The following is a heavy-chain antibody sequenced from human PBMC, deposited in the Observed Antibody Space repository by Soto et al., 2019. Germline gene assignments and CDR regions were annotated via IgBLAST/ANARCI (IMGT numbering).Heavy chain of an antibody. J-gene: IGHJ3*02. CDR2: INGGSSTT. V-gene: IGHV3-23*01. CDR1: GFTFSSYA. D-gene: IGHD1-26*01. CDR3: ARVIMGAMVHAFEI. Sequence: EVQLLESGGDLVQPGGSLRLSCAASGFTFSSYAVNWVRQAPGKGLEWVSAINGGSSTTYYADSVKGRFTISRDNSRNTLYLQMNSLRAEDTAIYYCARVIMGAMVHAFEIWSQGTMVAVSS.